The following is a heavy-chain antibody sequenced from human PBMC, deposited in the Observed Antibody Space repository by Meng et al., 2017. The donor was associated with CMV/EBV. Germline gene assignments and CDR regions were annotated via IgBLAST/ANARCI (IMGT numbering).Heavy chain of an antibody. Sequence: SETLSLTCTVSGCSISSSTYYWGWIRQPPGKGLEWIGSIYYSGCTYYTPSLKSRVTISVDTSKNQFSLKLSSVTAADTAVYYCARAAGGHDLWSGYPPGRFDPWGQGTLVTVSS. V-gene: IGHV4-39*07. D-gene: IGHD3-3*01. CDR2: IYYSGCT. J-gene: IGHJ5*02. CDR3: ARAAGGHDLWSGYPPGRFDP. CDR1: GCSISSSTYY.